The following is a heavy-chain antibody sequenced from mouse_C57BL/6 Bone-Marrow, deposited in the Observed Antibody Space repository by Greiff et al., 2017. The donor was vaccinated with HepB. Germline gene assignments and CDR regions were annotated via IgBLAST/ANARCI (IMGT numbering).Heavy chain of an antibody. J-gene: IGHJ1*03. CDR1: GYTFTSYV. D-gene: IGHD2-5*01. V-gene: IGHV1-14*01. CDR2: IYPYNDGT. Sequence: LQESGPELVKPGASVKMSCKASGYTFTSYVMHWVKQKPGQGLEWIGYIYPYNDGTKYNEKFKGKATLTSDKSSSTAYMELSSLTSEDSAVYYCARKDSNYSYWYFDVWGTGTTVTVSS. CDR3: ARKDSNYSYWYFDV.